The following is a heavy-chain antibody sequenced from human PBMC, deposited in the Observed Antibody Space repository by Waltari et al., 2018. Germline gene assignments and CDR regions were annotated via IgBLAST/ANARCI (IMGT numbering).Heavy chain of an antibody. CDR2: INHSGRP. D-gene: IGHD2-15*01. V-gene: IGHV4-34*01. CDR3: ARERVVVAATGGAFDI. J-gene: IGHJ3*02. Sequence: QVQLQQWGAGLLKPSETLSLTCAVYGGSFSGHYWSWIRQPPGKGLEWIGEINHSGRPNYHPSLKSRVTISVDTSKNQVSLKVSSVTAADTAVYYCARERVVVAATGGAFDIWGQGTMVTVSS. CDR1: GGSFSGHY.